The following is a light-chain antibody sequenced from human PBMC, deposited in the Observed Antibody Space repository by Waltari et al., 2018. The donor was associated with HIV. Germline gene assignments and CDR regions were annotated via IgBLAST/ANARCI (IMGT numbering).Light chain of an antibody. V-gene: IGLV2-14*01. CDR3: ISYTGTSTWV. J-gene: IGLJ3*02. CDR1: SNDVSGYNF. Sequence: QSALTQPASVSGSPGQSITISCSGVSNDVSGYNFVSLFQPHPGKAPKLMIYGVTKRPSGVSSRFSGSKSGSTASLTISGLQAEDEADYYCISYTGTSTWVFGGGTKLTVL. CDR2: GVT.